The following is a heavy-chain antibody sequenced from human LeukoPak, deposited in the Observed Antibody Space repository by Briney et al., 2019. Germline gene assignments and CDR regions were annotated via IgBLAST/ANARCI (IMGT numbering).Heavy chain of an antibody. CDR2: IYSSGTT. Sequence: SETLSLTCTVSGYSINSGYYWGWIRQPPGKGLEWIGFIYSSGTTNYNPSLKSRLTISLDTSKNQFSLKLTSMTAADTAVYYCARGGYSRDGYNFFDYWGQGTLVTVSS. V-gene: IGHV4-61*01. CDR1: GYSINSGYY. D-gene: IGHD5-24*01. CDR3: ARGGYSRDGYNFFDY. J-gene: IGHJ4*02.